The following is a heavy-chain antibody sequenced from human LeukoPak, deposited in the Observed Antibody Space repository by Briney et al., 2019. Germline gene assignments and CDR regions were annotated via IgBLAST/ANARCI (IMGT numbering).Heavy chain of an antibody. CDR3: ARGSSSRLGPTDY. V-gene: IGHV1-2*02. Sequence: ASVKVSCKASGYTFTSYAMHWVRQAPGQGLEWMGWINPNSGGTNYAQKFQGRVTMTRDTSISTAYMELSRLRSDDTAVYYCARGSSSRLGPTDYWGQGTLVTVSS. D-gene: IGHD6-6*01. CDR2: INPNSGGT. J-gene: IGHJ4*02. CDR1: GYTFTSYA.